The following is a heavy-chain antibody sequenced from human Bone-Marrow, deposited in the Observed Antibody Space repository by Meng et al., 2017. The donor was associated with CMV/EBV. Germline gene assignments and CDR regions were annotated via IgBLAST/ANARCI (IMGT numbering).Heavy chain of an antibody. J-gene: IGHJ4*02. D-gene: IGHD6-13*01. CDR1: GFTFSSYA. Sequence: GESLKISCAASGFTFSSYAMHWVRQAPGKGLEWVAVISYDGSNKYYADSVKGRFTISRDNSKNTLYLQMNSLRAEDTAVYYCARDFSSSWDGVQDYWGQGTLVTVSS. V-gene: IGHV3-30*04. CDR3: ARDFSSSWDGVQDY. CDR2: ISYDGSNK.